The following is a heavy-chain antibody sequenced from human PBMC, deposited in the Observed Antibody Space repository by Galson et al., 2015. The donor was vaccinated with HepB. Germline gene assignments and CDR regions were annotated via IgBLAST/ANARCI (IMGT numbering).Heavy chain of an antibody. V-gene: IGHV1-69*13. D-gene: IGHD2-8*01. Sequence: SVKVSCKASGGTLKNYAFSWVRQAPGQGLEWMGGFIGVLETSHSAQNFQDRVSITADESTNTVYMELKSLRSEDTAIYYCAVDPGVYDKFYFWGQGSLITVSS. CDR3: AVDPGVYDKFYF. CDR2: FIGVLETS. CDR1: GGTLKNYA. J-gene: IGHJ4*02.